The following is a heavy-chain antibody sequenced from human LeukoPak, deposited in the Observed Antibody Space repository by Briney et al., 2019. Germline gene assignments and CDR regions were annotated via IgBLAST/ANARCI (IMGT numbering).Heavy chain of an antibody. J-gene: IGHJ4*02. CDR1: GFTFSSYW. CDR3: ARQGGSYNFDY. D-gene: IGHD2-15*01. Sequence: GGSLRLSCAASGFTFSSYWMHWVRQAPGKGLVWVSRSNSDGSSTNYAGSVKGRFTISRDNAKNTLYLQMNSLRAEDTAVYYCARQGGSYNFDYWGQGTLVTVSS. V-gene: IGHV3-74*01. CDR2: SNSDGSST.